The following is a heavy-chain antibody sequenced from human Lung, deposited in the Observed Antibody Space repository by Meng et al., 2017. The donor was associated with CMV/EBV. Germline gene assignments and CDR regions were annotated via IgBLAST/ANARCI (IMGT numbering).Heavy chain of an antibody. Sequence: ASVKVSCXXXGYTFNNYAIITWVRQAPGEGLEWMGQISTYTGDTIYAQKLQGRVTMTTDTSTSTAYMELRSLRSDDSSVYYCAREYDGSGNYGLAVWGQGTTVTVSS. CDR3: AREYDGSGNYGLAV. CDR1: GYTFNNYA. D-gene: IGHD3-22*01. V-gene: IGHV1-18*01. CDR2: ISTYTGDT. J-gene: IGHJ6*02.